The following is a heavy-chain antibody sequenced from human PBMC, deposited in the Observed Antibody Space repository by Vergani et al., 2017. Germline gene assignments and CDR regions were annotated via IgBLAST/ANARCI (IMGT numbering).Heavy chain of an antibody. Sequence: DVHLAESGGGFFQPGGSLRLSCSASGFSFNSYWMHWVRQVPGKGLLWVSRIKSDGSITAYADSVKGRFTISRDNSKNMLYLQMNSLIAEDTAVYYCARLSYDTTPYLQGGYDCWGQGTLVSVSS. CDR1: GFSFNSYW. D-gene: IGHD3-22*01. CDR3: ARLSYDTTPYLQGGYDC. V-gene: IGHV3-74*03. CDR2: IKSDGSIT. J-gene: IGHJ4*02.